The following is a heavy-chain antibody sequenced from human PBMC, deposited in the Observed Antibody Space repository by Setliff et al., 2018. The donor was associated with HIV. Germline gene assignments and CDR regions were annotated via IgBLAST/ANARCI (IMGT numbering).Heavy chain of an antibody. Sequence: SVKVSCKASGGTFSSYAISWVRQAPGQGLEWIGGIIPIFGTTNYAQKFQGRVTITTDESTTTAYMELTSLRFDDTAMYYCVRGVQSPPHYSYYYMDVWGEGTMVTVSS. V-gene: IGHV1-69*05. J-gene: IGHJ6*03. CDR1: GGTFSSYA. D-gene: IGHD3-3*01. CDR2: IIPIFGTT. CDR3: VRGVQSPPHYSYYYMDV.